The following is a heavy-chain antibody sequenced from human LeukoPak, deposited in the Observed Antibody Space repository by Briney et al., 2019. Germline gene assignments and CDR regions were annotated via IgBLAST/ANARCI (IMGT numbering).Heavy chain of an antibody. CDR3: ARQSSTTSPTDAFDI. Sequence: GESLKISCKGSGYSFTSYWIGWVRQMPGKGLEWMGIIYPGDSDTRYSPSFQGQVTISADKSISTAYLQWSSLKASDTARYYCARQSSTTSPTDAFDIWGQGTMVTVSS. D-gene: IGHD2-2*01. CDR1: GYSFTSYW. J-gene: IGHJ3*02. CDR2: IYPGDSDT. V-gene: IGHV5-51*01.